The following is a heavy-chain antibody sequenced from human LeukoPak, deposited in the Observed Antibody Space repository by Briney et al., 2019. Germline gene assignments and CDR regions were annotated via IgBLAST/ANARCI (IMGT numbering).Heavy chain of an antibody. CDR1: GGTFSSYA. V-gene: IGHV1-69*05. J-gene: IGHJ4*02. Sequence: VASVKVPCKASGGTFSSYAISWVRQAPGQGLEWKGGIIPIFGTANYAQKFQGRVTITTDESTSTAYMELSSLRSEDTAVYYCASGYSYGSDFDYWGQGTLVTVSS. CDR3: ASGYSYGSDFDY. CDR2: IIPIFGTA. D-gene: IGHD5-18*01.